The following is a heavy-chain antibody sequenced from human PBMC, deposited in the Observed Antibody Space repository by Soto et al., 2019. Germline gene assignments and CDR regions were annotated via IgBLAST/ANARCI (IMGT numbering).Heavy chain of an antibody. D-gene: IGHD2-21*01. Sequence: LSLTCTFSGGSISSGVYYWSWIRQPPGKGLEWIGYIYYSGSTYYNPSLKSRVTISVDTSKNQFSLKLSSVTAADTAVYNCPGDYCIRYYYYVLAFWGKGTTV. CDR2: IYYSGST. V-gene: IGHV4-30-4*01. J-gene: IGHJ6*03. CDR3: PGDYCIRYYYYVLAF. CDR1: GGSISSGVYY.